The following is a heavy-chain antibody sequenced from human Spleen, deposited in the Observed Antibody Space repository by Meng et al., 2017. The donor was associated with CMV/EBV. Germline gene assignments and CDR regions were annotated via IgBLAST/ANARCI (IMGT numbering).Heavy chain of an antibody. CDR1: GFTFSNYW. V-gene: IGHV3-7*01. CDR2: IKQDGSEK. Sequence: GGPLRLSCAASGFTFSNYWMSWVRQAPGKGLEWVANIKQDGSEKYYVDSVKGRFTISRDNSKNTLYLQMNSLRAEDTAVYYCARDLGGKTRFDPWGQGTLVTVSS. CDR3: ARDLGGKTRFDP. J-gene: IGHJ5*02.